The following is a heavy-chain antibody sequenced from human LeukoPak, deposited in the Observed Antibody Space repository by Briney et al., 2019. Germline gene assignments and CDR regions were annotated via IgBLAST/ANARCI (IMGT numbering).Heavy chain of an antibody. CDR1: GFTFSSYS. J-gene: IGHJ4*02. V-gene: IGHV3-21*01. D-gene: IGHD6-13*01. Sequence: AGRSLRLSCAASGFTFSSYSMNWVRQAPGKGLEWVSSISSSSSYIYYADSVKGRFTISRDNAKNSLYLQMNSLRAEDTAVYYCARDHRIAVAGTFDYWGQGTLVTVSS. CDR2: ISSSSSYI. CDR3: ARDHRIAVAGTFDY.